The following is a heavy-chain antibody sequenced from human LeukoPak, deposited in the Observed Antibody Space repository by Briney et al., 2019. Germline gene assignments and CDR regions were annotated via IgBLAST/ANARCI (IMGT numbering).Heavy chain of an antibody. CDR2: INPNSGGT. J-gene: IGHJ4*02. CDR1: GYTFTGYY. CDR3: ARAGGITIFGVVIDLDY. Sequence: ASVKVSCKASGYTFTGYYMHWVRQAPGQGLEWMGWINPNSGGTNYAQKFQGRVTMTRDTSISTAYMELSRLRSDDTAVYYCARAGGITIFGVVIDLDYWSQGTLVTVSS. D-gene: IGHD3-3*01. V-gene: IGHV1-2*02.